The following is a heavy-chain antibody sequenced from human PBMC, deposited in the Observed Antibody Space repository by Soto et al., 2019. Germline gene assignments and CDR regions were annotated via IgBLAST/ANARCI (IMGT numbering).Heavy chain of an antibody. J-gene: IGHJ4*02. Sequence: QVQLVESGGGVVQPGRSLRLSCAASGFTFSSYGMHWVRQAPGKGLEWVAVISYDGSNKYYADSVKGRFTICRDNSNNTLYLQMNSLRAEDTAVYYCAKDRGEGYSYGYFDYWGQGTLVTVSS. CDR2: ISYDGSNK. V-gene: IGHV3-30*18. CDR1: GFTFSSYG. D-gene: IGHD5-18*01. CDR3: AKDRGEGYSYGYFDY.